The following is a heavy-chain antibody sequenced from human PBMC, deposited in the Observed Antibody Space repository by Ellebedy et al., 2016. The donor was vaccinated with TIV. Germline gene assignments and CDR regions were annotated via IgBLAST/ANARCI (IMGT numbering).Heavy chain of an antibody. CDR2: ISGRGDII. Sequence: GESLKISCAASGLTFSIYALHWVRQAPGKGLEWVSAISGRGDIIKYADSVKGRFNIARDNSKNTLYRQMDPLSAEDTAVYYCAKRPGVTADVYFDSWGQGALVTVYS. D-gene: IGHD2-21*02. V-gene: IGHV3-23*01. J-gene: IGHJ4*02. CDR3: AKRPGVTADVYFDS. CDR1: GLTFSIYA.